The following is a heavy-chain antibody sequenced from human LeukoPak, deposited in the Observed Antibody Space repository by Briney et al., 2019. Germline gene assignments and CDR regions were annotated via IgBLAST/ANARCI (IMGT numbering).Heavy chain of an antibody. CDR2: IYYSGST. CDR1: GGSISSGGYY. CDR3: ARGKGYDSSGLSQEYYLDY. V-gene: IGHV4-31*03. D-gene: IGHD3-22*01. J-gene: IGHJ4*02. Sequence: SQTLSLTCTVSGGSISSGGYYWSWIRQHPGKGLEWIGYIYYSGSTYYNPSLKSRVTISVDTSKNQFSLKLSSVTAADTAVYYCARGKGYDSSGLSQEYYLDYWGQGTLVTVSS.